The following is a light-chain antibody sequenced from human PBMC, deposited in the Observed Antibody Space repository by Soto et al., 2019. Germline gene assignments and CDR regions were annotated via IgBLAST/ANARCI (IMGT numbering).Light chain of an antibody. Sequence: DIHLTQSPSSLSASLGDRAPITARGSQSSSSYLTWYQQKPGQAPRLLIFAASSWQSGVPSRFSGSRSGPDFTLTISRLEPEDFATYYCQQSYSRPPTFGQGTKVDIK. J-gene: IGKJ1*01. CDR3: QQSYSRPPT. CDR1: QSSSSY. CDR2: AAS. V-gene: IGKV1-39*01.